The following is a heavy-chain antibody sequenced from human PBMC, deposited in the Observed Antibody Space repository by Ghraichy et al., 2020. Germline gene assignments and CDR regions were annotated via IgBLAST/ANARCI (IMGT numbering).Heavy chain of an antibody. V-gene: IGHV3-23*01. Sequence: GGSLRLSCAASGFAFSSDAMSWVRQAPGKGLEWVSTMSGSGDNTYYAEFVKGRFTISRDNSKNLLYPQMNSLRAEDTALYYCEKDRSWYSSSWAPAYWGQGTLVTVSS. CDR1: GFAFSSDA. CDR2: MSGSGDNT. J-gene: IGHJ4*02. CDR3: EKDRSWYSSSWAPAY. D-gene: IGHD2-2*01.